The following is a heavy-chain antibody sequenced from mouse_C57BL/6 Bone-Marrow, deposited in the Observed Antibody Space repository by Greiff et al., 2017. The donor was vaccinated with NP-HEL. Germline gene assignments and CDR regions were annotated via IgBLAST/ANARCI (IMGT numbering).Heavy chain of an antibody. CDR1: GYTFTDYY. Sequence: EVKLQQSGPELVKPGASVKISCKASGYTFTDYYMNWVKQSHGKSLEWIGDINPNNGGTSYNQKFKGKATLTVDKSSSTAYMELRSLTSEDSAVYYCARSTAQATSWFAYWGQGTLVTVSA. CDR2: INPNNGGT. CDR3: ARSTAQATSWFAY. J-gene: IGHJ3*01. D-gene: IGHD3-2*02. V-gene: IGHV1-26*01.